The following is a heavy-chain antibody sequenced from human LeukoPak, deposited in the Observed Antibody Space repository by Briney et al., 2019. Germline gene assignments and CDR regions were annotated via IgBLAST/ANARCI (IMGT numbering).Heavy chain of an antibody. Sequence: GGSLRLSCVASGFTFLNDWMSWVRQAPGKGLEWVANIDQDGSDKNYVVSVGGRFTISRDNAKNSVYLQMNSLRVEDTAVYYCAKGFGLDHWGQGTLVSVSS. CDR3: AKGFGLDH. D-gene: IGHD3-16*01. CDR2: IDQDGSDK. CDR1: GFTFLNDW. J-gene: IGHJ1*01. V-gene: IGHV3-7*03.